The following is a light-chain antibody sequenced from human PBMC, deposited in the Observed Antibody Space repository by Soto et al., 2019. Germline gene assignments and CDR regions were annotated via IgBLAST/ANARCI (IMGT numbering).Light chain of an antibody. CDR2: AAS. Sequence: AIRMTQSPSSLSASTGDRVTITCRASQGISSYLVWYQQKPGKAPKLLSYAASTLQSGVPSRFSGSGSGTDFTLTISCLQSEDFATYYCQQYYSYPRTFGQGTKVEIK. CDR3: QQYYSYPRT. V-gene: IGKV1-8*01. J-gene: IGKJ1*01. CDR1: QGISSY.